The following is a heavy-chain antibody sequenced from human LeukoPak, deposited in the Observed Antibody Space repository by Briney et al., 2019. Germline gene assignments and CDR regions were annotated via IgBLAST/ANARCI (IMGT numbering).Heavy chain of an antibody. CDR3: ARHPYYDILTGYYMLYYFDY. D-gene: IGHD3-9*01. J-gene: IGHJ4*02. CDR2: IYTSGST. Sequence: SETLSLTCTVSGGSISSYYWSWIRQPAGKGLEWIGRIYTSGSTNYNPSLKSRVTMSVDTSKNQFSLKLSSVTAADTAVYYCARHPYYDILTGYYMLYYFDYWGQGTLVTVSS. CDR1: GGSISSYY. V-gene: IGHV4-4*07.